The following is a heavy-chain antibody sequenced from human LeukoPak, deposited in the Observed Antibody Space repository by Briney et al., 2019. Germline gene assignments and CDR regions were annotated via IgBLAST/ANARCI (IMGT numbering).Heavy chain of an antibody. J-gene: IGHJ4*02. CDR1: GLTFSDYV. Sequence: GGSLRLSCAASGLTFSDYVLYWVRQAPGKGLERVAVTSYDGSSEYYTDSVKGRFTVSRDNSRSTLYLQMNSLRVEDTGVYYCARALSQGAGAAVPSAPIDYWGQGTLVTVSS. CDR2: TSYDGSSE. CDR3: ARALSQGAGAAVPSAPIDY. V-gene: IGHV3-30-3*01. D-gene: IGHD2-2*01.